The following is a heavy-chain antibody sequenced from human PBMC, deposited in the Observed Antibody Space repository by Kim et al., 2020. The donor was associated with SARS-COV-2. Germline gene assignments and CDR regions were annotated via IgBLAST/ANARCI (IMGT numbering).Heavy chain of an antibody. D-gene: IGHD2-2*01. CDR3: AKDCVPSVVVPAAIPDY. J-gene: IGHJ4*02. V-gene: IGHV3-23*01. Sequence: VKGRFTISRDNSKNTLYLQMNSLRAEDTAVYYCAKDCVPSVVVPAAIPDYWGQGTLVTVSS.